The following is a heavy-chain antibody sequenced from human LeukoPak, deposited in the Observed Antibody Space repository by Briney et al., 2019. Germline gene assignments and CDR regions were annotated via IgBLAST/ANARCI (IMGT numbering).Heavy chain of an antibody. CDR3: ITPLPYSAQ. D-gene: IGHD2-21*01. Sequence: GGSLRLSCAASGFTFSNAYMNGVGQAPGKGLEWAGRIKPITDGETTEYAAPVKGRFSISRDDSKNMLYLQMNSLKTEDTAVYYCITPLPYSAQGGQGTLVTVSS. V-gene: IGHV3-15*07. CDR1: GFTFSNAY. J-gene: IGHJ4*02. CDR2: IKPITDGETT.